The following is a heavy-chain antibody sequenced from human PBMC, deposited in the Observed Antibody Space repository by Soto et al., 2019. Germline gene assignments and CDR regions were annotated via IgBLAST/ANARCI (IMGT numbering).Heavy chain of an antibody. CDR1: GFTFSSYW. D-gene: IGHD2-15*01. CDR3: ARDQAYCSGGSCSHYYYYGMDV. Sequence: GGSLRLSCAASGFTFSSYWMHWVRQAPGKGLVWVSRINSDGSSTSYADSVKGRFTISRDNAKNTLYLQMNSLRAEDTAVYYCARDQAYCSGGSCSHYYYYGMDVWGQGTTVTVSS. CDR2: INSDGSST. J-gene: IGHJ6*02. V-gene: IGHV3-74*01.